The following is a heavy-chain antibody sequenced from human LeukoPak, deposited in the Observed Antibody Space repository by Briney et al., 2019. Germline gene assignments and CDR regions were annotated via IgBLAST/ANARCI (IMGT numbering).Heavy chain of an antibody. D-gene: IGHD5-18*01. J-gene: IGHJ3*02. Sequence: GGSLRLSCAASGFTFSSYAMHWVRQAPGKGLEWVAVIWYDGSNKYYADSVKGRFTISRDNSKNTLYLQMNSLRAEDAAVYYCAKDLGTAMVTWAFDIWGQGTMVTVSS. CDR3: AKDLGTAMVTWAFDI. V-gene: IGHV3-30*02. CDR1: GFTFSSYA. CDR2: IWYDGSNK.